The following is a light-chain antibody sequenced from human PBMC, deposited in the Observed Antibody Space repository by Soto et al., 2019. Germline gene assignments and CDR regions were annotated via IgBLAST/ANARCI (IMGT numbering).Light chain of an antibody. Sequence: EIVMTQSPATLSVSPWEGVTLSCRASQSVSSNLAWYQQRPDQGPRLLIYGASTRATGIPDRFSGSGSGTDFTLTISRLEPEDFAVYYCQQYGSSGTFGQGTKVDIK. CDR1: QSVSSN. CDR2: GAS. CDR3: QQYGSSGT. V-gene: IGKV3-20*01. J-gene: IGKJ1*01.